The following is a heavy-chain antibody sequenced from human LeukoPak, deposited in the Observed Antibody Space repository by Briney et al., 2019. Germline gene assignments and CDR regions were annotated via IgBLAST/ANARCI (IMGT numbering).Heavy chain of an antibody. CDR2: IYYSGST. J-gene: IGHJ6*03. D-gene: IGHD3-10*01. V-gene: IGHV4-61*01. CDR3: AREASRSGFSSRYYYMDV. CDR1: GGSISSSSYY. Sequence: SETLSLTCTVSGGSISSSSYYWSWIRQPPGKGLEWIGYIYYSGSTNYNPSLKGRVTISVDTSKNQFSLKLSSVTAADTAVYYCAREASRSGFSSRYYYMDVWGKGTTVTVSS.